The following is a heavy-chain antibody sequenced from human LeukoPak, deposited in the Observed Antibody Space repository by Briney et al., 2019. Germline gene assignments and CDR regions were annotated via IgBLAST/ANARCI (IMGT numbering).Heavy chain of an antibody. CDR2: IIPIFGTA. D-gene: IGHD5-24*01. J-gene: IGHJ3*02. Sequence: ASVKVSCTASGGTFSSYAISWVRQAPGQGLEWMGGIIPIFGTANYAQKFQGRVTITADESTSTAYMELSSLRSEDTAVYYCAREDGYNYTDAFDIWGQGTMVTVSS. CDR1: GGTFSSYA. V-gene: IGHV1-69*13. CDR3: AREDGYNYTDAFDI.